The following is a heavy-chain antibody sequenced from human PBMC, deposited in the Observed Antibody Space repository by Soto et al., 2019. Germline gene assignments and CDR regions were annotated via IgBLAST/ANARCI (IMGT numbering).Heavy chain of an antibody. Sequence: EVQVLESGGGLVQPGGSLRLSCAASGSTFSRYGMNWVRQAPGKGLEWVSGVRSDGDTTYNADSVKGRFTVSRDNFKNTVDLQMNSLRVEDTAVYYCAKGKGVGATPDGANCWGQGTLVTVSS. CDR1: GSTFSRYG. V-gene: IGHV3-23*01. J-gene: IGHJ4*02. CDR3: AKGKGVGATPDGANC. D-gene: IGHD1-26*01. CDR2: VRSDGDTT.